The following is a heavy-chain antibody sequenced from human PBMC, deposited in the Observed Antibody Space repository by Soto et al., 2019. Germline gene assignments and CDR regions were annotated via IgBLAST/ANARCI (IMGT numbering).Heavy chain of an antibody. V-gene: IGHV3-11*06. Sequence: EGSLRLSCATSGFSFSDSYMSWIRQAPGKGLEWNSYISPRSTFRDYADSVKGRFTISRDSVKNSLYLQMNNLTADDTGVSYCARGGGGGLFDPWGQGSVVTVSS. CDR3: ARGGGGGLFDP. CDR1: GFSFSDSY. D-gene: IGHD2-21*01. J-gene: IGHJ5*02. CDR2: ISPRSTFR.